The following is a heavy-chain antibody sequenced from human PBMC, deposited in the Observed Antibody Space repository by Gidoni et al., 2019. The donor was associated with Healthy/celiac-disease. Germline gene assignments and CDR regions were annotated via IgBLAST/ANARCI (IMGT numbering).Heavy chain of an antibody. D-gene: IGHD3-10*01. J-gene: IGHJ4*02. V-gene: IGHV3-15*01. CDR3: TYTPLLWFGELLW. Sequence: EVQLVESGGGLVKPGGSLRLSCAASGFTFSNAWMSWVRQAPGTGLEWVGRIKSKTDGGTTDYAAPVKGRFTISRDDSKNTLYLQMNSLKTEDTAVYYCTYTPLLWFGELLWWGQGTLVTVSS. CDR1: GFTFSNAW. CDR2: IKSKTDGGTT.